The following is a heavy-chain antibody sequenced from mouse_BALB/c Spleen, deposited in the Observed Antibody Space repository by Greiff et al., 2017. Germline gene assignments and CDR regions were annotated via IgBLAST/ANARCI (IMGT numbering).Heavy chain of an antibody. CDR3: ALITTVVATGFDY. CDR2: ISYSGST. D-gene: IGHD1-1*01. V-gene: IGHV3-2*02. CDR1: GYSITSDYA. J-gene: IGHJ2*01. Sequence: EGQLQESGPGLVKPSQSLSLTCTVTGYSITSDYAWNWIRQFPGNKLEWMGYISYSGSTSYNPSLKSRISITRDTSKNQFFLQLNSVTTEDTATYYCALITTVVATGFDYWGQGTTLTVSS.